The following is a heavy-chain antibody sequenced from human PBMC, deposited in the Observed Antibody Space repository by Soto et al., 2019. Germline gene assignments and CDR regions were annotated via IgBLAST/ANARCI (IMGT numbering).Heavy chain of an antibody. CDR1: GFIFSTYS. J-gene: IGHJ4*02. D-gene: IGHD3-3*01. V-gene: IGHV3-48*02. CDR3: AGTYESHDFRFDH. CDR2: INSRSTNI. Sequence: LRLSCATYGFIFSTYSINWLRQAPGRGLEWVSYINSRSTNIYYADSVKGRFTISRDNAENSLYLQLNSLRDDDTAVYYCAGTYESHDFRFDHWGRGTLVTVSS.